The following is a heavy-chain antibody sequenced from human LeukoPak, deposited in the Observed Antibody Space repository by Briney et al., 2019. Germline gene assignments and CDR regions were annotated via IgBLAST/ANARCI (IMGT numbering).Heavy chain of an antibody. CDR3: ARALLDYADYVGFNNNWFDP. CDR1: GFTFSSYG. V-gene: IGHV3-7*01. CDR2: IKQDGSEK. D-gene: IGHD4-17*01. J-gene: IGHJ5*02. Sequence: GGSLRLSCAASGFTFSSYGMSWVRQAPGKGLEWVANIKQDGSEKYYVDSVKGRFTISRDNAKNSLYLQMNSLRAEDTAVYYCARALLDYADYVGFNNNWFDPWGQGTLVTVSS.